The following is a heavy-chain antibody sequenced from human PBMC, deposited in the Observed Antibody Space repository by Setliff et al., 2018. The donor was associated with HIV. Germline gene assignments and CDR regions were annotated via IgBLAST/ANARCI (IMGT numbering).Heavy chain of an antibody. V-gene: IGHV4-38-2*01. CDR3: ARQGDPVYGGSSGVFDC. Sequence: SETLSLTCAVSGYSISGGYYWGWIRQPPGKGLEWIGSIYHSGTTYYNPSLKSRVTISLDTSKNQFSLKLSSVTASDTAVFYCARQGDPVYGGSSGVFDCWGQGTLVTVLL. CDR2: IYHSGTT. J-gene: IGHJ4*02. CDR1: GYSISGGYY. D-gene: IGHD2-15*01.